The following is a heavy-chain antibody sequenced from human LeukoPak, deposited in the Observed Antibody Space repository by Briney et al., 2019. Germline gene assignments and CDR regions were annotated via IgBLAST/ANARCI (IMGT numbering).Heavy chain of an antibody. Sequence: PGGSLRLSCAASGFTFSSYSMNWVRQAPGKGLEWVSYISSSGSTIYYADSVKGRFTISRDNAKNSLYLQMNSLRAEDTAVYYCARDLTISPRYYYYMDVWGKGTTVTVSS. CDR1: GFTFSSYS. CDR3: ARDLTISPRYYYYMDV. V-gene: IGHV3-48*04. D-gene: IGHD3-3*01. CDR2: ISSSGSTI. J-gene: IGHJ6*03.